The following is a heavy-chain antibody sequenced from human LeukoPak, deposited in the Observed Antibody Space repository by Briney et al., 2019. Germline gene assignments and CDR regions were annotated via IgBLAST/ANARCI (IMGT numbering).Heavy chain of an antibody. CDR2: INHSGSN. V-gene: IGHV4-34*01. J-gene: IGHJ3*02. CDR1: GGSFSGYY. D-gene: IGHD2-2*02. CDR3: ARVQYYLYRFDI. Sequence: SETLSLTCAVHGGSFSGYYWSWIRQPPGKGLEWIGEINHSGSNNYNPCLKSRVTISVDTSKNQFSLKLSSVTAAGTAVYYCARVQYYLYRFDIWGQGTMVSVSS.